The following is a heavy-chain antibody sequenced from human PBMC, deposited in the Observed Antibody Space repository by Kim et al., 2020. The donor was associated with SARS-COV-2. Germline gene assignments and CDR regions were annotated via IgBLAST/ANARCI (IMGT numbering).Heavy chain of an antibody. D-gene: IGHD2-2*01. CDR2: ISSSSSYI. V-gene: IGHV3-21*01. J-gene: IGHJ5*02. CDR3: ARGVGSPGIYCSSTSGYSPRNWFDP. Sequence: GGSLRLSCAASGFTFSSYSMNWVRQAPGKGLEWVSSISSSSSYIYYADSVKGRFTISRDNAKNSLYLQMNSLRAEDTAVYYCARGVGSPGIYCSSTSGYSPRNWFDPWGQGTLVTVSS. CDR1: GFTFSSYS.